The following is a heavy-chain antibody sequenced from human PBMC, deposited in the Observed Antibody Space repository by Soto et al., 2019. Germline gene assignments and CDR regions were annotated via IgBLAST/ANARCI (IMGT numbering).Heavy chain of an antibody. Sequence: QVQLVESGGGVVQPGRSLRLSCAASGFTFSSYGMHWVRQAPGXXLXWVAVISYDGSNKYYADSVKGRFTISRDNSKNTLYLQMNSLRAEDTAVYYCAKDLRSSSWXLSKXYYYGMDVWGQGTTVTVSS. CDR1: GFTFSSYG. CDR2: ISYDGSNK. CDR3: AKDLRSSSWXLSKXYYYGMDV. V-gene: IGHV3-30*18. D-gene: IGHD6-13*01. J-gene: IGHJ6*02.